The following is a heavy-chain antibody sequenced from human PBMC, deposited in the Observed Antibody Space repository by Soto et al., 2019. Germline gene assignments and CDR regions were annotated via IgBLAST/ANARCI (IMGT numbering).Heavy chain of an antibody. CDR2: IYYSGST. V-gene: IGHV4-39*01. CDR1: GGSISSSSYY. D-gene: IGHD2-21*02. CDR3: ARIHGDCLFDY. Sequence: QLQLQESGPGLVKPSETLSLTCTVSGGSISSSSYYWGWIRQPPGKGLEWIGSIYYSGSTYYNPSLKSRVTISVDTSKNQFSLKLSSVTAADTAVYYCARIHGDCLFDYWGQGTLVTVSS. J-gene: IGHJ4*02.